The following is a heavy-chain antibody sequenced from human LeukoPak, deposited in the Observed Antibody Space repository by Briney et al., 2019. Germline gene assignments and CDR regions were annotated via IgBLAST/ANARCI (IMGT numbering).Heavy chain of an antibody. J-gene: IGHJ4*02. CDR1: GFTFKNYA. CDR3: AKTRPQERTLLRGFDY. V-gene: IGHV3-23*01. D-gene: IGHD1-1*01. CDR2: ISGSGDAT. Sequence: PGGSLRLSCAASGFTFKNYAMRWVRQAPGKGLEWVATISGSGDATYYADSVKGRFTISRDNSKSTLYLRMISLRAEDTAVYYCAKTRPQERTLLRGFDYWGQGTLVTVSS.